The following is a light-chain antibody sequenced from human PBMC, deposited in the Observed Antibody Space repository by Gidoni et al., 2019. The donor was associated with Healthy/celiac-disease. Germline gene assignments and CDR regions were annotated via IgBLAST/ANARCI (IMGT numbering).Light chain of an antibody. V-gene: IGKV1-9*01. CDR3: QQLNSYPPIT. J-gene: IGKJ5*01. Sequence: DLQLTQSPSFLSASVGDRVTITCRASHGISSYLAWSQQKPGKAPKLLIYAASTLQSGFPSMFSGSGSGTEFTLTISSLQPEDFATYYCQQLNSYPPITFXQXTRLEIK. CDR2: AAS. CDR1: HGISSY.